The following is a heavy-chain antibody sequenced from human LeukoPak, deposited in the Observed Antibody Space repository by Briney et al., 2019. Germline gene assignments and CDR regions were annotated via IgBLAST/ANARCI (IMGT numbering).Heavy chain of an antibody. CDR2: IYSGGST. V-gene: IGHV3-53*04. Sequence: GGSLRLSCAASGXTFSSYSMNWVRQAPGKGLEWVSVIYSGGSTYYADSVKGRFTISRHNSKNTLYLQMNSLRAEDTAVYYCASGSYDSSGYCNYWGQGTLVTVSS. J-gene: IGHJ4*02. CDR3: ASGSYDSSGYCNY. CDR1: GXTFSSYS. D-gene: IGHD3-22*01.